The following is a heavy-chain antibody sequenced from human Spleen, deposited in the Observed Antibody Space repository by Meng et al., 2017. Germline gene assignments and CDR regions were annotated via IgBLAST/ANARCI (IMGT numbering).Heavy chain of an antibody. J-gene: IGHJ4*02. V-gene: IGHV1-46*01. CDR3: ARDEDISAAGKLFGDY. CDR1: GYNFPDYY. CDR2: INPYGGST. Sequence: QVQMVQSGAEVKTPGASVKVSCKPAGYNFPDYYRHWVRRAPGQGLEWMGIINPYGGSTNYAEKLQHRVSMTSDTSTNTVYMELSGLEFQDTAVYYCARDEDISAAGKLFGDYWGQGTLVTVSS. D-gene: IGHD6-25*01.